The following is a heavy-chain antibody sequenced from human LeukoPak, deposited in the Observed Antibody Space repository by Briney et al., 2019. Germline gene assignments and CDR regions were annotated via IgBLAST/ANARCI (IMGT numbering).Heavy chain of an antibody. V-gene: IGHV4-61*01. Sequence: SETLSLTCTVSGGSVSSGSYYWSWIRQPPGKGLEWIGYIYYSGSTNYNPSLKSRVTISVDTSKNQFSLKLSSVTAADTAVYYCARVWLLWFGELSTLFDYWGQGTLVTVSS. CDR1: GGSVSSGSYY. D-gene: IGHD3-10*01. CDR2: IYYSGST. CDR3: ARVWLLWFGELSTLFDY. J-gene: IGHJ4*02.